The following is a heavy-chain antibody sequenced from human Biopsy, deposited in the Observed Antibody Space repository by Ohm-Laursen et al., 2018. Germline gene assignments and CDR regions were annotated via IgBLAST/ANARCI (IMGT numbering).Heavy chain of an antibody. Sequence: ALSLTCPVSGDSISSYYWSWIRQPPGKGLQWIGYVYYTGSTDYNPSLQSRATISVGTSKNHFSLRLRSVTPADTAIYYCARDRGYYSDRTVPGYFDLWGRGTLVTVSS. J-gene: IGHJ2*01. CDR3: ARDRGYYSDRTVPGYFDL. CDR1: GDSISSYY. V-gene: IGHV4-59*01. CDR2: VYYTGST. D-gene: IGHD3-22*01.